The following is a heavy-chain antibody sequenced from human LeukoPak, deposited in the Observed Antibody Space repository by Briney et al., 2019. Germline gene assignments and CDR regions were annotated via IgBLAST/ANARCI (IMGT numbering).Heavy chain of an antibody. CDR3: TTKEGIWFGEFSQGYYYMDV. CDR2: IKSKTDGGTT. D-gene: IGHD3-10*01. V-gene: IGHV3-15*01. Sequence: GGSLRLSCAASGFTFSNAWMSWVRQAPGKGLEWVGRIKSKTDGGTTDYAAPVKGRFTILRDDSKNTLYLQMNSLKTEDTAVYYCTTKEGIWFGEFSQGYYYMDVWGKGTTVTISS. J-gene: IGHJ6*03. CDR1: GFTFSNAW.